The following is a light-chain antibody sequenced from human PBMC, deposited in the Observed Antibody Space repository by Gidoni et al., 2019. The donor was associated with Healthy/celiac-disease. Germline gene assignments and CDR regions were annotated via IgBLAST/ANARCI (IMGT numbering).Light chain of an antibody. CDR1: QSVSRN. J-gene: IGKJ1*01. CDR3: QQYNNWHPWT. V-gene: IGKV3-15*01. CDR2: GAS. Sequence: EIVMTQSPATLSVSPGVRATLTCRASQSVSRNLSWYQQKPGQAPRLLIYGASTRATGIPARSSGSGSGTEVTLTISSLQSEDFSVYYCQQYNNWHPWTFGQGTKVEIK.